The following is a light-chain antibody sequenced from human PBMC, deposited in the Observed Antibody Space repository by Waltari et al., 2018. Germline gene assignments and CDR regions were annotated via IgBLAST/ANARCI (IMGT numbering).Light chain of an antibody. V-gene: IGLV2-14*03. J-gene: IGLJ2*01. CDR3: SSYTSRNTHVI. Sequence: QSALIQPASVSGSPGQSITISCTGSSSDIGGYAFVSWYQLRPGKAPQLLISDVSRRPSAVSNRFSGSKSGNRASLTISGLRPEDEGDYYCSSYTSRNTHVIFGGGTKLTVL. CDR1: SSDIGGYAF. CDR2: DVS.